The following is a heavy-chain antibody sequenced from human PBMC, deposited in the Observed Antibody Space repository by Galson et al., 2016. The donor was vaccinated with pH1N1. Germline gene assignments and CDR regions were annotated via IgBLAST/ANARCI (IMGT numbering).Heavy chain of an antibody. D-gene: IGHD2-2*01. CDR3: ANLGYRSTWHHH. J-gene: IGHJ5*02. Sequence: SLRLSCAASGFTLSTYAMSWVRQAPGKGLEWISAISGTGGSTYYVDSVKGRFTISRDNSMNTLYPQMSSLRADDTAVYYCANLGYRSTWHHHWGQGTLVTVSS. V-gene: IGHV3-23*01. CDR1: GFTLSTYA. CDR2: ISGTGGST.